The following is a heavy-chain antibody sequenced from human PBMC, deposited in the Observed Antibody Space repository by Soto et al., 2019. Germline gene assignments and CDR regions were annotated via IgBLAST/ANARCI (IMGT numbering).Heavy chain of an antibody. CDR2: ISGSAHII. CDR3: AKAGYCTTTRCERGAFDY. D-gene: IGHD2-2*03. V-gene: IGHV3-23*01. Sequence: EVQLLESGGGLVQPGGSLRLSCAASGFTFSTYAMSWVRQAPGKGLEWVSVISGSAHIIDYADSVKGRFTISRDNSKNTLYMQMNSLRAEDTAVYYCAKAGYCTTTRCERGAFDYWGQGTLVTVSS. CDR1: GFTFSTYA. J-gene: IGHJ4*02.